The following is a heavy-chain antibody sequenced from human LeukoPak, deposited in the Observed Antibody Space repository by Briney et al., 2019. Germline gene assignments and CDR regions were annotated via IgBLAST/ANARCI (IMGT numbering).Heavy chain of an antibody. J-gene: IGHJ4*02. CDR2: ISSSSSYI. Sequence: GGSLRLSCAASGFTFSSYSMNWVRQAPGKGLEWVSSISSSSSYIYYADSVKGRFTISRDNAKNSLYLQMNSLRAEDTAVYYCARHPKIEYSSSHHDYWGQGTLVTVSS. V-gene: IGHV3-21*01. CDR1: GFTFSSYS. D-gene: IGHD6-6*01. CDR3: ARHPKIEYSSSHHDY.